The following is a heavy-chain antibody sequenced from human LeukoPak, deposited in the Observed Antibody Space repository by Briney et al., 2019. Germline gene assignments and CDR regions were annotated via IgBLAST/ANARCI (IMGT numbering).Heavy chain of an antibody. J-gene: IGHJ5*02. V-gene: IGHV4-61*08. D-gene: IGHD6-13*01. Sequence: PSQTLSLTCAVSGGSISSGGYSWSWIRQPPGTGLEWIGYIYYSGSTNYNPSLKSRATISVDTSKNQFSLKLSSVTAADTAVYYCARADPMYSSSWFGWFDPWGQGTLVTVSS. CDR2: IYYSGST. CDR3: ARADPMYSSSWFGWFDP. CDR1: GGSISSGGYS.